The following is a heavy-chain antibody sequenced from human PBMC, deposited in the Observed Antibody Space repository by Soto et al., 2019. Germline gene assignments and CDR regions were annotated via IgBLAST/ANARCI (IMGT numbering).Heavy chain of an antibody. CDR1: GGSISSYY. Sequence: PSETLSLTCTVSGGSISSYYWSWIRQPPGKGLEWIGYIYYSGSTNYNPSLKSRVTISVDTSKNQCSLKLNSVTAADTAVYYCARVVPVPHIAAPLFGLGVCRQGPTVTVS. CDR2: IYYSGST. CDR3: ARVVPVPHIAAPLFGLGV. V-gene: IGHV4-59*01. J-gene: IGHJ6*02. D-gene: IGHD6-6*01.